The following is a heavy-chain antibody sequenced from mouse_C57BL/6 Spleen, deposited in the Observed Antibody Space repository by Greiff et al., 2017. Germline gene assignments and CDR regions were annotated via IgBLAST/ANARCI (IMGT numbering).Heavy chain of an antibody. CDR3: ARPLDY. CDR2: IHPNSGST. CDR1: GYNFTSYW. V-gene: IGHV1-64*01. Sequence: QVHVKQPGAELVKPGASVKLSCKASGYNFTSYWMHWVKQRPGQGLEWIGMIHPNSGSTNYNEKVKSKATLTVDKSSSTAYMQLSSLTSEDSSVYYCARPLDYWGQGTTLTVSS. J-gene: IGHJ2*01.